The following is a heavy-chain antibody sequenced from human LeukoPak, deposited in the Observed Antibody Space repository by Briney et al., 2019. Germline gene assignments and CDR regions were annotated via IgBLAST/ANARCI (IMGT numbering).Heavy chain of an antibody. CDR2: ISGSGGST. CDR1: GFTFSSYA. CDR3: AKDIIAAAEAGVFYFQH. Sequence: GSLRLSCAATGFTFSSYAMSRVRPAPGKGLEWVSAISGSGGSTYYADPVKGRFTISRDNSKNTLYLQMNSLRAEDTAVYYCAKDIIAAAEAGVFYFQHWGQGTLVTVSS. V-gene: IGHV3-23*01. D-gene: IGHD6-13*01. J-gene: IGHJ1*01.